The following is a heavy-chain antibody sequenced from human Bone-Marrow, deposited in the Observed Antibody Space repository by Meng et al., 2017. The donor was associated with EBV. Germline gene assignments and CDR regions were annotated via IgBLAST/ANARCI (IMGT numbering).Heavy chain of an antibody. V-gene: IGHV1-46*01. Sequence: QLVQAGVEVKKPGAPVKVSCKASEYTFTSDYIHGWHQAPEQGLEGMGIKNPSGGSTSYDQKFQGRVTITGDTSTSTFYMELSSLRSEDTAVYYCARRNYYDSSGDLDYWGQGPPVTVSS. J-gene: IGHJ4*02. CDR2: KNPSGGST. CDR1: EYTFTSDY. CDR3: ARRNYYDSSGDLDY. D-gene: IGHD3-22*01.